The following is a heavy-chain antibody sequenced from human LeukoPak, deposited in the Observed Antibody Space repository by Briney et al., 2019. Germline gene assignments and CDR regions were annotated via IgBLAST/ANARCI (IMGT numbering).Heavy chain of an antibody. CDR1: GESFSGYY. J-gene: IGHJ4*02. CDR2: INHSGSA. Sequence: SETLSLTCAVYGESFSGYYWSWIRQPPGKGLEWIGQINHSGSATYNPSLKSRVTISVDTSKNQFSLKLNSVTAADTAVYYCARHAHYSNYGAYDYWAQGTLATVSS. V-gene: IGHV4-34*01. D-gene: IGHD4-11*01. CDR3: ARHAHYSNYGAYDY.